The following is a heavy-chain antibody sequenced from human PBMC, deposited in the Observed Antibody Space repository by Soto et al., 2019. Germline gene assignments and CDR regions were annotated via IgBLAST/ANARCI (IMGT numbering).Heavy chain of an antibody. V-gene: IGHV4-39*01. CDR1: GGSISSSSYY. J-gene: IGHJ6*02. CDR2: IYYSGST. CDR3: ASSYSSSWYYYYYGMDV. Sequence: SETLSLTCTVSGGSISSSSYYWGWIRQPPGKGLEWIGSIYYSGSTYYNPSLKSRVTISVDTSKNQFSLKLSSVTAADTAVYYCASSYSSSWYYYYYGMDVWGQGATVTVSS. D-gene: IGHD6-13*01.